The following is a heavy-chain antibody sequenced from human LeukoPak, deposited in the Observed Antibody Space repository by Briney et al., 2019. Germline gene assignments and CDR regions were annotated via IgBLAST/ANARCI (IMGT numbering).Heavy chain of an antibody. CDR2: INPNSGGT. CDR1: GYTFTSYY. Sequence: GASVKVSCKASGYTFTSYYMHWVRQAPGQGLEWMGWINPNSGGTNYAQKFQGRVTMTRDTSISTAYMELSRLRSDDTAVYYCALSNYYDSSGYPFWYYYYMDVWGKGTTVTISS. CDR3: ALSNYYDSSGYPFWYYYYMDV. V-gene: IGHV1-2*02. D-gene: IGHD3-22*01. J-gene: IGHJ6*03.